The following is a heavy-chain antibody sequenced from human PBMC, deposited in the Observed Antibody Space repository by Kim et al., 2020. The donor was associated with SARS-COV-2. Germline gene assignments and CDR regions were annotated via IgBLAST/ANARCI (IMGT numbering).Heavy chain of an antibody. CDR3: AKGTSSGWYNWFDP. Sequence: DSGKGPFTIARDNSKNTLYLQMNRLRAEDTAVYYCAKGTSSGWYNWFDPWGQGTLVTVPS. V-gene: IGHV3-23*01. D-gene: IGHD6-19*01. J-gene: IGHJ5*02.